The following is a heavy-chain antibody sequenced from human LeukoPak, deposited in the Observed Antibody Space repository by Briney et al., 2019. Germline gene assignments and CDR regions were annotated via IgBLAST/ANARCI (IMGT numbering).Heavy chain of an antibody. V-gene: IGHV3-74*01. J-gene: IGHJ4*02. CDR1: GFTFSIYW. D-gene: IGHD6-19*01. Sequence: GGSLRLSCAASGFTFSIYWMHWVRQAPGKGLVWVSRINSDGSSTSYADSVRGRFTISRDNAKNTLYLQVNSLRAEDTAVYHCARGTGSSSGWCAYWGQGTLVTVSS. CDR3: ARGTGSSSGWCAY. CDR2: INSDGSST.